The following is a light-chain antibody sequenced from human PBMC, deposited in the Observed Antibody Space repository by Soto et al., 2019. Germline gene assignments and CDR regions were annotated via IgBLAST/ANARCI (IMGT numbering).Light chain of an antibody. CDR1: QSVDSSF. CDR2: GAS. Sequence: EIVLTQSPGSLYLSPGERATLSCRASQSVDSSFFAWYQQKPGQAPRLLIYGASNRATGIPDRFSGSGSGTDFTLTISRLEPEDFAVYYCQQYVSSVTFGQGTKVDIK. V-gene: IGKV3-20*01. J-gene: IGKJ1*01. CDR3: QQYVSSVT.